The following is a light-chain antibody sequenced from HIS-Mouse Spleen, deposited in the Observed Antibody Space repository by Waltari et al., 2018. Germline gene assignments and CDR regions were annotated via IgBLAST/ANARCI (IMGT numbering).Light chain of an antibody. CDR3: QQYYSYRFT. J-gene: IGKJ3*01. V-gene: IGKV1-39*01. Sequence: DIQMTQSPSSLSASVGDRVTITCRASQSISSYLNWYQQKPGKAPKLLIYAASSLQSGVPSRFSGSGSGTDFTLTISSLQPEDFATYYCQQYYSYRFTFGPGTKVDIK. CDR2: AAS. CDR1: QSISSY.